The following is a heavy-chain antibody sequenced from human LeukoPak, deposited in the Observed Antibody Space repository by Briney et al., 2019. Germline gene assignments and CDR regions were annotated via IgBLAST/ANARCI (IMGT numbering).Heavy chain of an antibody. D-gene: IGHD2-15*01. V-gene: IGHV1-2*02. J-gene: IGHJ4*02. CDR2: INPNSGGT. CDR1: GYTFTGYY. CDR3: ARDNSRAPGIVVVVAATVFDY. Sequence: ASVKVSCKASGYTFTGYYMHWVRQAPGQGLEWMGWINPNSGGTNYAQKFQGRVTMTRDTSISTAYMELSRLRSDDTAVYYCARDNSRAPGIVVVVAATVFDYWGQGTLVTVSS.